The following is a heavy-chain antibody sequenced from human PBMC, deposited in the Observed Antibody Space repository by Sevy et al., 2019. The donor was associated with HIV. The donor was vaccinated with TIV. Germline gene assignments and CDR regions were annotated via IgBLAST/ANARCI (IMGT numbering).Heavy chain of an antibody. Sequence: ASVKVSCKASGYTFTGYYMHWVRQAPGQGLEWMGWINPNSGGTNYAQKFQGRVTMTRDTSISTAYMELSRLRSDDTAVYYCAITYSSGWYWTSVCDYWGQGTLVTVSS. CDR3: AITYSSGWYWTSVCDY. J-gene: IGHJ4*02. D-gene: IGHD6-19*01. CDR1: GYTFTGYY. CDR2: INPNSGGT. V-gene: IGHV1-2*02.